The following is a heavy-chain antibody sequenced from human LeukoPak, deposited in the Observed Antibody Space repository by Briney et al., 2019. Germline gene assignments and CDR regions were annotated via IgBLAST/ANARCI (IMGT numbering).Heavy chain of an antibody. V-gene: IGHV3-23*01. CDR1: GFTFSSYA. Sequence: GGSLRLSCAASGFTFSSYAVSWVRLPRGKGLEWVSSISGSGRDTYYADTVKGRFTISRDNSKNTLFLQMNSLRAEDTAVYYCAKLSWRELLLDDFDYWGQGTLVTVSS. D-gene: IGHD1-26*01. J-gene: IGHJ4*02. CDR3: AKLSWRELLLDDFDY. CDR2: ISGSGRDT.